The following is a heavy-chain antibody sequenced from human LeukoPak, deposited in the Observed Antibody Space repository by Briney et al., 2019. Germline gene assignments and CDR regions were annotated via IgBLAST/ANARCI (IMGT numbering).Heavy chain of an antibody. CDR2: INHSGST. J-gene: IGHJ5*02. D-gene: IGHD6-19*01. CDR1: GGSISGYY. V-gene: IGHV4-34*01. CDR3: ARGPRGIAVAGRGWFDP. Sequence: PSETLSLTCTVSGGSISGYYWSWIRQPPGKGLEWIGEINHSGSTNYNPSLKSRVTISVDTSKNQFSLKLSSVTAADTAVYYCARGPRGIAVAGRGWFDPWGQGTLVTVSS.